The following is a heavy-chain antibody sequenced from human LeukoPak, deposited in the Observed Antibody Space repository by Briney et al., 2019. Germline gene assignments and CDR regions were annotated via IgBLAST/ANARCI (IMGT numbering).Heavy chain of an antibody. CDR3: ARVSSGGEYFDY. CDR2: IWYDGSNK. V-gene: IGHV3-33*01. D-gene: IGHD3-16*01. J-gene: IGHJ4*02. CDR1: GFTFSSYG. Sequence: PGGSLRLSCAASGFTFSSYGMHWVRQAPGKGLEWVAVIWYDGSNKYYADSMKGRFTISRDNSKNTLYLQMNSLRAEDTAVYYCARVSSGGEYFDYWGQGTLVTVSS.